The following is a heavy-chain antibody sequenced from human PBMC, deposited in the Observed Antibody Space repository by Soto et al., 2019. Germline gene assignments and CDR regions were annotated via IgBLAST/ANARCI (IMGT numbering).Heavy chain of an antibody. V-gene: IGHV1-3*01. CDR2: INAGNGNT. D-gene: IGHD1-26*01. J-gene: IGHJ6*02. CDR3: AGDIDSRNYYYYGMDV. Sequence: ASVKVSCKASGYTFTIYAMHWVRQAPGQRLEWMGWINAGNGNTKYSQKFQGRVTITRDTSASTAYMELSSLRSEDTAVYYCAGDIDSRNYYYYGMDVWGQGTTVTVSS. CDR1: GYTFTIYA.